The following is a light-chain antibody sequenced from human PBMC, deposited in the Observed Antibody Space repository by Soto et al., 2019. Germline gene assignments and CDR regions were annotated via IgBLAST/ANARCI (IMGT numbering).Light chain of an antibody. CDR1: QSVSSSY. CDR2: GAS. J-gene: IGKJ2*01. CDR3: QQYGSSPYT. Sequence: EIVLTQSPGTLSLSPGERATLSCRASQSVSSSYFAWYQQKPGQAPRLLIYGASSRATGIPDRFSGSGSGTYFPLIISRLEPEDFAVYYCQQYGSSPYTFGQGTKLEIK. V-gene: IGKV3-20*01.